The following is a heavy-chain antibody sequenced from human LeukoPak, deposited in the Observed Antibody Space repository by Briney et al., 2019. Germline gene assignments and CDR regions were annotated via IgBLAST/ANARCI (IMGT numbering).Heavy chain of an antibody. CDR1: GDSIGGGDFY. J-gene: IGHJ4*02. Sequence: PSQTLSLTCTVSGDSIGGGDFYWSWIRQPPGKGLEWLGYIYDTGSTYYNPFLNGRVTISVDKSQSQFSLELNSVTAADTAIYFCARDLFGAPAGLGGFDSWGQGTLVTVSS. V-gene: IGHV4-30-4*08. CDR2: IYDTGST. CDR3: ARDLFGAPAGLGGFDS. D-gene: IGHD6-13*01.